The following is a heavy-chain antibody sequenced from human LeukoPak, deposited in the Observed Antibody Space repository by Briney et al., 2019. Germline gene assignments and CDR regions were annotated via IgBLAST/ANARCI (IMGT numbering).Heavy chain of an antibody. V-gene: IGHV1-2*06. Sequence: GSSVKVSCKASGGTFSSYAISWVRQAPGQGLEWMGRINPNSGGTNYAQKFQGRVTMTRDTSISTAYMELSRLRSDDTAVYYCARGPLYDILTGYPPFDYWGQGTLVTVSS. D-gene: IGHD3-9*01. CDR1: GGTFSSYA. CDR3: ARGPLYDILTGYPPFDY. CDR2: INPNSGGT. J-gene: IGHJ4*02.